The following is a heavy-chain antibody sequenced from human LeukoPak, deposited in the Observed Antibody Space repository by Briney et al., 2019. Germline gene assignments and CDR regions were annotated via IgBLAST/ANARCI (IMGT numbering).Heavy chain of an antibody. CDR2: IYYSGST. CDR3: ARNSRGTVSIAVAGTGGWWFDP. CDR1: GGSVSSGSYY. Sequence: PSETLSLTCTVSGGSVSSGSYYWSWIRQPPGKGLEWIGYIYYSGSTNYNPSLKSRVTISVDTSKNQFSLKLSSVTAADTAVYYCARNSRGTVSIAVAGTGGWWFDPWGQGTLVTVSS. D-gene: IGHD6-19*01. J-gene: IGHJ5*02. V-gene: IGHV4-61*01.